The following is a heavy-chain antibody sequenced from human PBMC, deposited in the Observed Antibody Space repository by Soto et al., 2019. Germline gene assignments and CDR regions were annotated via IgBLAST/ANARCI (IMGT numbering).Heavy chain of an antibody. D-gene: IGHD3-16*01. CDR2: ISPNSGAT. V-gene: IGHV1-18*01. CDR1: GYTFTSYG. J-gene: IGHJ4*02. CDR3: VRERGIRSAQKTFFNY. Sequence: GASVKVSCKASGYTFTSYGIIWVRPAPGQGLEWMGYISPNSGATTYAQNLQGRLTLTTDTSTSTAYMELRSLSSDDTAIYYCVRERGIRSAQKTFFNYWGLGALVPVPS.